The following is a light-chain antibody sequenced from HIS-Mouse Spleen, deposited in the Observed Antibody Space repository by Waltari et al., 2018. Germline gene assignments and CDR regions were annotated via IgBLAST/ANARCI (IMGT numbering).Light chain of an antibody. V-gene: IGLV2-23*01. J-gene: IGLJ2*01. CDR2: EGS. Sequence: QSALTQPASVSGSPGPPITISCTGTSSDVGRYHLFLRYQQHPGKAPKLMIYEGSMRPSGVSNRFSGCKSGNTACLTISGLQAEDEADYYCCSYAGSSTLVFGGGTKLTVL. CDR3: CSYAGSSTLV. CDR1: SSDVGRYHL.